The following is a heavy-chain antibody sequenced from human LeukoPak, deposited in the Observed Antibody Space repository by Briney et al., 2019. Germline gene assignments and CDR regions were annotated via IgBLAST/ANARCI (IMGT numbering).Heavy chain of an antibody. Sequence: PGRSLRLSCAASGFTFSSYAMHWVRQALGKGLEWVAVISYDGSNKYYADSVKGRFTISRDNSKNTLYLQMNSLRAEDTAVYYCARVPDTAMADYWGQGTLVTVSS. V-gene: IGHV3-30-3*01. D-gene: IGHD5-18*01. CDR1: GFTFSSYA. J-gene: IGHJ4*02. CDR2: ISYDGSNK. CDR3: ARVPDTAMADY.